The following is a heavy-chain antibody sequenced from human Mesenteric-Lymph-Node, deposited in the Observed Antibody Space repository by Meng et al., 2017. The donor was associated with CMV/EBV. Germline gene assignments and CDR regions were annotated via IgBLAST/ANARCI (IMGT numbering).Heavy chain of an antibody. CDR1: GLTVNNHY. Sequence: GESLKISCAASGLTVNNHYMNWVRQTPGKGLEWVSVLYSDVSTLGAYTHYADSVKGRFTISRDNSKNTLYLQINSLRAEDTAVYYCASHTHYAGNPPGTHNCWGQGTLVTVSS. CDR2: LYSDVST. CDR3: ASHTHYAGNPPGTHNC. D-gene: IGHD1-14*01. J-gene: IGHJ4*02. V-gene: IGHV3-53*01.